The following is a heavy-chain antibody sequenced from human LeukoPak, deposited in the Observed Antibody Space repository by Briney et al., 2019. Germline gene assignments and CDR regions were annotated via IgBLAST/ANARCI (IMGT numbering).Heavy chain of an antibody. V-gene: IGHV1-18*01. D-gene: IGHD3-10*01. CDR1: GYTFTSYG. CDR2: ISAYNGNT. J-gene: IGHJ4*02. CDR3: AKLSMVRGVHDY. Sequence: ASVKVSCKASGYTFTSYGISWVRQAPGQGLEWMGWISAYNGNTNYAQKLQGRVTMATDTSTSKAYMELRSLRSDDTAVYYCAKLSMVRGVHDYWGQGTLVTVSS.